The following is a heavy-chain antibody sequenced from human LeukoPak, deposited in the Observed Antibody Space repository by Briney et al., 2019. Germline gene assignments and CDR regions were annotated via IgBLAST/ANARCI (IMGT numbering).Heavy chain of an antibody. Sequence: ASVKVSCKASGYTFTSYDISWGRQAPGQGQEWMGWISAYNGNTNYAQNLQGRVTMTTDTSTSTAYMELRSLRSDDKAVYYCARVRLDILTGYYTYWGQGTLVTVSS. CDR2: ISAYNGNT. V-gene: IGHV1-18*01. CDR3: ARVRLDILTGYYTY. CDR1: GYTFTSYD. J-gene: IGHJ4*02. D-gene: IGHD3-9*01.